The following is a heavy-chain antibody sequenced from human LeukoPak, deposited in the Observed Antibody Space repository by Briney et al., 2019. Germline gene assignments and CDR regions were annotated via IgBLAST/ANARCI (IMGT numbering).Heavy chain of an antibody. D-gene: IGHD3-10*02. J-gene: IGHJ6*04. CDR1: GFIFSNYA. V-gene: IGHV3-23*01. CDR2: ISRIGGST. Sequence: GSLRLSCAASGFIFSNYALAWVRQAPGKGLEWVSGISRIGGSTHYADSVKGRFTISRDNAKNSLYLQMNSLRAEDTAVYYCAELGITMIGGVWGKGTTVTISS. CDR3: AELGITMIGGV.